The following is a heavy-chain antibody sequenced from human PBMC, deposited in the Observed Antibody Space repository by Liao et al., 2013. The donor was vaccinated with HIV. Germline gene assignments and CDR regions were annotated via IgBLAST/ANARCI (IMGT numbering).Heavy chain of an antibody. CDR3: ARLQRWGLGYLDF. V-gene: IGHV4-30-4*08. CDR2: IYESGFT. Sequence: QVQLQVSSPGLVKPSQTLSLTCTVSGGSMSSGDYYWSWIRQAPGKGLEWIGYIYESGFTDYNPSLKSRLTISEDTSKDQFSLRLTSVTAADTAVYYCARLQRWGLGYLDFWGQGILVTVSS. D-gene: IGHD2-21*01. CDR1: GGSMSSGDYY. J-gene: IGHJ4*02.